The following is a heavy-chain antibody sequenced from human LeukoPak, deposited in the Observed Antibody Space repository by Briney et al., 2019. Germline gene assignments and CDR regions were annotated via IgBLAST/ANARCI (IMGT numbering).Heavy chain of an antibody. CDR3: ARAPPTYYDILTGSSFDY. V-gene: IGHV1-18*01. D-gene: IGHD3-9*01. CDR1: GYTFTSYG. J-gene: IGHJ4*02. Sequence: GASVKVSCKASGYTFTSYGISWVRQAPGQGLEWMGWISAYNGNTNYAQKFQGRVTMTTDTSTSTAYMELRSLRSDDTAVYYCARAPPTYYDILTGSSFDYWGQGTLVTVSS. CDR2: ISAYNGNT.